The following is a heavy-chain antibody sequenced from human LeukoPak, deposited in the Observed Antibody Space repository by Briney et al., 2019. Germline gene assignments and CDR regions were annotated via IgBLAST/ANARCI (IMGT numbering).Heavy chain of an antibody. CDR1: GDIVSSNSAA. CDR3: ARDPSPTGYDAFDI. V-gene: IGHV6-1*01. CDR2: TYYRSKWYN. J-gene: IGHJ3*02. Sequence: SQTLSLTCAISGDIVSSNSAAWNWIRQSPSRGLEWLGRTYYRSKWYNDYAVSVKSRITINPDTPKNQFSLQLNSVTPEDTAVYYCARDPSPTGYDAFDIWGQGTMVTVSS. D-gene: IGHD1-1*01.